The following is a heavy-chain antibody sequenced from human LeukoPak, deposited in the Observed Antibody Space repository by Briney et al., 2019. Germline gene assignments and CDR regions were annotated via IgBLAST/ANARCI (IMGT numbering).Heavy chain of an antibody. Sequence: GGSLRLSCAASGFTFSSYAMSWVRQAPGKGLEWVSAISGSGGSTYYADSVKGRFIISRDNSKNTLYLQMNSLRAEDTAVYYCAKTRQLRRRNFDYWGQGTLVTVSS. J-gene: IGHJ4*02. CDR2: ISGSGGST. CDR1: GFTFSSYA. CDR3: AKTRQLRRRNFDY. D-gene: IGHD1-26*01. V-gene: IGHV3-23*01.